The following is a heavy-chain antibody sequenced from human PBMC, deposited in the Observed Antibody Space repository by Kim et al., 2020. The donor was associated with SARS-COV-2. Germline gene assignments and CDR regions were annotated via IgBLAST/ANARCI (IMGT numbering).Heavy chain of an antibody. CDR3: AKDAWSAMQGSSGYNWFDP. CDR1: GFTFSSYG. D-gene: IGHD5-18*01. CDR2: ISYDGSNK. Sequence: GGSLRLSCAASGFTFSSYGMHWVRQAPGKGLEWVAVISYDGSNKYYADSVKGRFTISRDNSKNTLYLQMNSLRAEDTAVYYCAKDAWSAMQGSSGYNWFDPWGQGTLVTVSS. V-gene: IGHV3-30*18. J-gene: IGHJ5*02.